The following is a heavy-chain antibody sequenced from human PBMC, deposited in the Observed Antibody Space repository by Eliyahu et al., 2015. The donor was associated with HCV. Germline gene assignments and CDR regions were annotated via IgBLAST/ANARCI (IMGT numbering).Heavy chain of an antibody. CDR1: GFTFXSYG. D-gene: IGHD6-19*01. Sequence: QVQLVXSGGGVVQPGGSLRLFCAASGFTFXSYGMHWVRQAPGKGLEWVAFIRYDGSNKYYADSVKGRFTISRDNSKNTLYLQMNSLRAEDTAVYYCAKDKYSSGRWVDYWGQGTLVTVSS. CDR2: IRYDGSNK. CDR3: AKDKYSSGRWVDY. J-gene: IGHJ4*02. V-gene: IGHV3-30*02.